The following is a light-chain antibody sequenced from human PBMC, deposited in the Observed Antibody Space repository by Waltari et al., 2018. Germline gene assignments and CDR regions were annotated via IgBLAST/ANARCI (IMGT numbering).Light chain of an antibody. V-gene: IGLV1-47*01. CDR3: AAWHDSLSTWV. Sequence: QSVLTQPPSASGTPGQRVAISCSGSSSNIGSKFVYWYQQLPGTAPELLIYRNNQRPSGGPVRISGSKSGTSASLAVSGLRSEDEADFYCAAWHDSLSTWVFGGGTKLTVL. CDR2: RNN. J-gene: IGLJ3*02. CDR1: SSNIGSKF.